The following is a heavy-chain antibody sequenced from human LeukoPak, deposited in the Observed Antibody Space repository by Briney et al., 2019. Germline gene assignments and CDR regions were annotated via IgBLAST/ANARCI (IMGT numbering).Heavy chain of an antibody. CDR2: IYYSGTT. CDR1: GDSVSSYY. CDR3: ARHWYGGAFDV. Sequence: SETLSLTCTVSGDSVSSYYWSWIRQPPGKGLEWIGSIYYSGTTYYNPSLKSRVTISVDTSKNQFSLKLTSVTAADTAVYYCARHWYGGAFDVWDQGSMVTVSS. J-gene: IGHJ3*01. V-gene: IGHV4-59*05. D-gene: IGHD1-14*01.